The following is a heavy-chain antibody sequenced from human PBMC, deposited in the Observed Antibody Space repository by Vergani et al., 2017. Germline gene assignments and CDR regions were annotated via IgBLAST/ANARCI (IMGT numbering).Heavy chain of an antibody. CDR3: ARDTVTGSRYFDY. J-gene: IGHJ4*02. CDR2: IRYDGSNT. Sequence: QVQLVESGGGVVQPGRSLRLSCGASGFTFSNYGMHWVRQAPGKGLEWVTFIRYDGSNTYYADSVKGRFTISRDNSKNTLFLQMNSLRPEDTAVYYCARDTVTGSRYFDYWGQGTLVTVSS. CDR1: GFTFSNYG. D-gene: IGHD6-19*01. V-gene: IGHV3-30*02.